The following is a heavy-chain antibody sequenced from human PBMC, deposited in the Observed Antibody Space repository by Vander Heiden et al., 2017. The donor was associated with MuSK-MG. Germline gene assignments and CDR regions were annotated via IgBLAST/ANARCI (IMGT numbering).Heavy chain of an antibody. CDR3: ARVKDYIHSSGLDY. CDR2: IWYDGSNK. D-gene: IGHD6-19*01. J-gene: IGHJ4*02. V-gene: IGHV3-33*01. Sequence: QVQLLESGGGVVQPGRSLRLSCAASGFTFSSYGMNWVRQAPGKGLEWGAVIWYDGSNKYYADSGKGRFTISRDNSKNTLYLQMNRLRAEDTAVYYCARVKDYIHSSGLDYWGQGTLVTVAS. CDR1: GFTFSSYG.